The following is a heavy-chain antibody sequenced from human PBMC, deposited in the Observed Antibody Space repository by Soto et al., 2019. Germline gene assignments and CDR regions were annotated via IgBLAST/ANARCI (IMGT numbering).Heavy chain of an antibody. CDR3: ARGAIPTQNWFDP. CDR2: IYYTGSP. J-gene: IGHJ5*02. V-gene: IGHV4-59*11. D-gene: IGHD2-2*02. CDR1: GGSISNHF. Sequence: SETLSLTCSVSGGSISNHFWSWIRQPPGRGLEWIAYIYYTGSPFYNPSLQSRVTVSLDTSKNQFSLKLNSVTAADTAVYYCARGAIPTQNWFDPWGQRTLVTVSS.